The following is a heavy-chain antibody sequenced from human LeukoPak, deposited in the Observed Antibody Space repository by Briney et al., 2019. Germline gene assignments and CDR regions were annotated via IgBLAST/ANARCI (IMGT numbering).Heavy chain of an antibody. Sequence: GGSLRLSCAASGXTFSTYAVSWVRQAPGKGLEWVSGISGSGGSTYYADSVKGRFTISRDNSKNTLYLQMNSLRVEDTAVYYCAKDFYRDITARIDYWGQGTLVTVSS. CDR2: ISGSGGST. V-gene: IGHV3-23*01. D-gene: IGHD3-3*01. J-gene: IGHJ4*02. CDR3: AKDFYRDITARIDY. CDR1: GXTFSTYA.